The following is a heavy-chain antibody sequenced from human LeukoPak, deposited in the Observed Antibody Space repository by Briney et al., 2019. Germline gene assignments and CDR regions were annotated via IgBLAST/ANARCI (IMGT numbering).Heavy chain of an antibody. J-gene: IGHJ4*02. CDR3: ARENTAMVAY. CDR1: GFTFSSYA. CDR2: ISGSGGST. V-gene: IGHV3-23*01. D-gene: IGHD5-18*01. Sequence: GGSLRLPCAASGFTFSSYAMSWVRQAPGKGLEWVSAISGSGGSTYYADSVKGRFTISRDNSKNSLYLQMNSLRAEDTAVYYCARENTAMVAYWGQGTQVTVSS.